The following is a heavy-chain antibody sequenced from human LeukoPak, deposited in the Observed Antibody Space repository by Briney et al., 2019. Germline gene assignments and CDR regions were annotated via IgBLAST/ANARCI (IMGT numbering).Heavy chain of an antibody. CDR2: IYHSGST. CDR1: GGSISSSNW. J-gene: IGHJ5*02. V-gene: IGHV4-4*02. CDR3: ARGPITMVRGGIWFDP. D-gene: IGHD3-10*01. Sequence: SETLSLTCAVSGGSISSSNWWSWVRQPPGKGLEWIGEIYHSGSTNYNPSLKSRVTISVDKSKNQFSLKLSSVTAADTAVYYCARGPITMVRGGIWFDPWGQGTLVTVSS.